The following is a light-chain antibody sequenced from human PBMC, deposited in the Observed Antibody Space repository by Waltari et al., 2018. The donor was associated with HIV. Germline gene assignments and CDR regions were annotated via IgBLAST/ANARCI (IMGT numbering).Light chain of an antibody. CDR3: QQYHTTPWS. CDR1: QTLLSNTDGGYDSHNKND. Sequence: DIVMTQSPESLAVSLGERATIYCKSRQTLLSNTDGGYDSHNKNDLDWYQQKPGQPPRLLIYWASTRESGVPDRFSGSGSGTEFALTITSLQAEDVAVYYCQQYHTTPWSFGQGTRL. CDR2: WAS. V-gene: IGKV4-1*01. J-gene: IGKJ1*01.